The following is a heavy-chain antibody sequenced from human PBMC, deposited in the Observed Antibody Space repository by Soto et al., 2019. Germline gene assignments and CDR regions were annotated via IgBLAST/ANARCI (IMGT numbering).Heavy chain of an antibody. J-gene: IGHJ4*02. V-gene: IGHV6-1*01. D-gene: IGHD1-26*01. CDR2: TYYRSKWYN. CDR3: ARGSGSYYHHNQAIFDY. CDR1: GDSVSSNSAA. Sequence: KQSQTLSLTCAISGDSVSSNSAAWNWIRQSPSRGLEWLGRTYYRSKWYNDYAVSVKSRITINPDTSKNQFSLQLNSVTPEDTAVYYCARGSGSYYHHNQAIFDYWGQGTLVTVSS.